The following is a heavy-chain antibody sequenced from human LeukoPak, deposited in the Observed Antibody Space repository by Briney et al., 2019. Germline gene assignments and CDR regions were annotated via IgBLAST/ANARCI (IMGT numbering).Heavy chain of an antibody. D-gene: IGHD2-15*01. CDR2: IYHSGST. CDR1: GYSISSGYY. V-gene: IGHV4-38-2*02. CDR3: ARGWQHQGWWSEYYFDY. Sequence: SETLSLTCTVSGYSISSGYYWGWIRQPPGKGLEWIGSIYHSGSTYYNPSLKSRVTISVDTSKNQFSLKLSSVTAADTAVYYCARGWQHQGWWSEYYFDYWGQGTLVTVSS. J-gene: IGHJ4*02.